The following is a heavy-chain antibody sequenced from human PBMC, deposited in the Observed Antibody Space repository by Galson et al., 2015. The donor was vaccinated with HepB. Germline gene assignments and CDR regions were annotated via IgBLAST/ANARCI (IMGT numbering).Heavy chain of an antibody. V-gene: IGHV4-39*07. CDR1: GDSLRGSHSY. CDR2: LYYTGST. Sequence: ETLSLTCTVSGDSLRGSHSYWGWIRQPPGKGLEWIGSLYYTGSTFYNPSLKSRVSISLDKSKNQVFLKVNSVTAADTAAYYCARDSSFYDTNGYYYFDHWGQGTLVTVSS. CDR3: ARDSSFYDTNGYYYFDH. D-gene: IGHD2/OR15-2a*01. J-gene: IGHJ4*02.